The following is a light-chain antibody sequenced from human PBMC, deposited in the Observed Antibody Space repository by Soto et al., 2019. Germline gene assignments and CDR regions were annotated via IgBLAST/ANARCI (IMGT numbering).Light chain of an antibody. Sequence: EIVLTQSPDTLSLSTGERATLSCTASEIVTSSCLAWYQRKPGQAPRIINHTTSTRATDIPDRFSGSESGTDFTLTISRLEPEDFSVYYCQQCGGAPLFSFGPGTRVDI. CDR3: QQCGGAPLFS. V-gene: IGKV3-20*01. CDR2: TTS. J-gene: IGKJ3*01. CDR1: EIVTSSC.